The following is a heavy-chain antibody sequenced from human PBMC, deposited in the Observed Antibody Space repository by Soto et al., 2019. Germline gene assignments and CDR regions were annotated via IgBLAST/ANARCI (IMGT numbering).Heavy chain of an antibody. V-gene: IGHV3-53*01. Sequence: GGSLRLSCAASGFTVSSNYMSWVRQAPGKGLEWVSVIYSGGSTYYADSVKGRFTISRDNSKNTLYLQMNSLRAEDTAVYYCARVVYDSSGSRGAFDIWGQGTMVTVSS. D-gene: IGHD3-22*01. CDR3: ARVVYDSSGSRGAFDI. CDR1: GFTVSSNY. CDR2: IYSGGST. J-gene: IGHJ3*02.